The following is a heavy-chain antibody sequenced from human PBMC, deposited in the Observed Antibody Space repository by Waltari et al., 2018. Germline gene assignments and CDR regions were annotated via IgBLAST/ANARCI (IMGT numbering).Heavy chain of an antibody. Sequence: GSISSYYWSWIRQPPGKGLEWIGYIYYSGSTNYNPSLKSRVTISVDTSKNQFSLKLSSVTAADTAVYYCARAGGDFWGVIGWFDPWGQGTLVTVSS. CDR1: GSISSYY. J-gene: IGHJ5*02. CDR2: IYYSGST. V-gene: IGHV4-59*01. CDR3: ARAGGDFWGVIGWFDP. D-gene: IGHD3-16*02.